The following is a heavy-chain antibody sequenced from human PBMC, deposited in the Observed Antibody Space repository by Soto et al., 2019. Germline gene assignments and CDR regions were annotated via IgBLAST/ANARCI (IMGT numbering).Heavy chain of an antibody. J-gene: IGHJ6*02. V-gene: IGHV1-46*01. D-gene: IGHD6-19*01. CDR3: ARDQGSESTHYYYYYGMDV. CDR2: INPSGGST. Sequence: ASVKVSCKASVYTFTSYYMHWVRQAPGQGLEWMGIINPSGGSTSYAQKFQGRVTMTRDTSTSTVYMELSSLRSEDTAVYYCARDQGSESTHYYYYYGMDVWGQGTTVTVSS. CDR1: VYTFTSYY.